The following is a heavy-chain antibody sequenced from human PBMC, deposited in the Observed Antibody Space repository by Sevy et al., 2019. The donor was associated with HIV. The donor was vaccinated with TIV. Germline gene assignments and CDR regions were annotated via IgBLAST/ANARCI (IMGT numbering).Heavy chain of an antibody. D-gene: IGHD1-1*01. CDR3: ARAFEARQPIDY. V-gene: IGHV1-46*01. CDR2: INPSGGST. Sequence: ASVKVSCKASGYTFTSYYMHWVRQAPGQGLEWMGIINPSGGSTSYAQKFQGRVTMTRDTSTSTVYMELSSLRAEDTAVYYCARAFEARQPIDYWGQGTLVTVSS. CDR1: GYTFTSYY. J-gene: IGHJ4*02.